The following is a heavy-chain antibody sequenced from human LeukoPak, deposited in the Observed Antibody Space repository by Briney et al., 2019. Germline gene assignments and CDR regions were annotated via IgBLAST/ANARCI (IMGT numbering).Heavy chain of an antibody. V-gene: IGHV3-23*01. D-gene: IGHD5-24*01. CDR1: GFTFSSYA. J-gene: IGHJ6*02. CDR3: AKGLEMATNNYGMDV. Sequence: GGSLRLSCAASGFTFSSYAMSWVRQAPGKGLEWVSAISGSGGSTYYADSVKGRFTISRDNSKNTLYLQMNSLRAEDTAVYYCAKGLEMATNNYGMDVWGQGTTVTVSS. CDR2: ISGSGGST.